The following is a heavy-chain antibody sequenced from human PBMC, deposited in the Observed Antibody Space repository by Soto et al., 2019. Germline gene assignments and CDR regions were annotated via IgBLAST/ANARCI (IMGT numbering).Heavy chain of an antibody. CDR3: ARAPWSIAAAAHFDY. Sequence: VGSLILSCAASGFTFSNYAMSWIRQAPGKGLEWVSYISSSGSTIYYADSVKGRFTISRDNAKNSLYLQMNSLRAEDTAVYYCARAPWSIAAAAHFDYWGQGTLVTVSS. CDR1: GFTFSNYA. J-gene: IGHJ4*02. D-gene: IGHD6-13*01. CDR2: ISSSGSTI. V-gene: IGHV3-11*01.